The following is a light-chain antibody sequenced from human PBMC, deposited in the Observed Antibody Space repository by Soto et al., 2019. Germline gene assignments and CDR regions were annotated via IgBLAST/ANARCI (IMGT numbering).Light chain of an antibody. CDR2: AAS. J-gene: IGKJ4*01. V-gene: IGKV1-9*01. CDR3: QQFNSYPLT. CDR1: QGIASS. Sequence: DIHLTQSPSFLSASVGDRDTITCRASQGIASSLAWYQQKAGKAPKLLIYAASTLESGVPSRFSGSGPGTEFTLTISSLQPEDFAIYYCQQFNSYPLTFGGGTKVEIK.